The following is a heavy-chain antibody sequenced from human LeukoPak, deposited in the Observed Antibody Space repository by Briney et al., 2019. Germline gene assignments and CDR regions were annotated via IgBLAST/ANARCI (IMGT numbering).Heavy chain of an antibody. CDR1: GYTFTSYG. CDR2: IIPIFGTA. CDR3: ARAHDTVNGYFDL. J-gene: IGHJ2*01. V-gene: IGHV1-69*13. Sequence: ASVKVSCKASGYTFTSYGISWVRQAPGQGLEWMGGIIPIFGTANYAQKFQGRVTITADESTSTAYMELSSLRSEDTAVYYCARAHDTVNGYFDLWGRGTLVTVSS. D-gene: IGHD4-11*01.